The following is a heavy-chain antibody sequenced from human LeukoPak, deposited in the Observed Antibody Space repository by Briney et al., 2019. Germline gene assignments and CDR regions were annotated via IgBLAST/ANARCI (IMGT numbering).Heavy chain of an antibody. J-gene: IGHJ4*02. Sequence: TGGSLRLSCAASGFTFSSYDMSWVRQAPGKGLEWVSGITYSSGYTYYADSVEGRFTISRDNSRNTLYLQMNSLRAEDTAVYYCAKDPSDLGGSGSNNYFDCWGQGTLVTVSS. D-gene: IGHD3-10*01. CDR3: AKDPSDLGGSGSNNYFDC. CDR2: ITYSSGYT. CDR1: GFTFSSYD. V-gene: IGHV3-23*01.